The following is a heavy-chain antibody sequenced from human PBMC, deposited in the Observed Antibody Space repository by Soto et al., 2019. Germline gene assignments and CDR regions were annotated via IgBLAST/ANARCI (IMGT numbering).Heavy chain of an antibody. CDR1: GGSFSGYY. Sequence: SETLSLTCAVYGGSFSGYYWSWIRQPPGKGLEWIGEINHSGGTNYNPSLKSRVTISVDTSKNQFSLKLSSVTAADTAVYYCARGRGNSNKDYYYYGMDVWGQGTTVTVSS. D-gene: IGHD1-7*01. CDR2: INHSGGT. CDR3: ARGRGNSNKDYYYYGMDV. V-gene: IGHV4-34*01. J-gene: IGHJ6*02.